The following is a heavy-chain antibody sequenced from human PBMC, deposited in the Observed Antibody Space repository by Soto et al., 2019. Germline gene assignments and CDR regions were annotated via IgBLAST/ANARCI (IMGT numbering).Heavy chain of an antibody. D-gene: IGHD3-10*01. CDR1: GLSVSSDY. V-gene: IGHV3-53*01. J-gene: IGHJ6*02. CDR2: IYSGGDT. Sequence: VGSLRLSCAASGLSVSSDYMSWVRQAPGKGLEWVSLIYSGGDTYYADSVKGRFTISRDISSNTIYLHMTSLRADDTAIYYCTRAGSDPGNFYISNYYAMDVWGRGTTVTVSS. CDR3: TRAGSDPGNFYISNYYAMDV.